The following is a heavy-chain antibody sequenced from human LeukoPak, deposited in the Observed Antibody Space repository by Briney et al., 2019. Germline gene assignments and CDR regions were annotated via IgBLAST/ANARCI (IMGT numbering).Heavy chain of an antibody. CDR2: INPSGGST. CDR3: ARDRRYSGYDYGFDY. Sequence: GASVEVSCKASGYTFTSYYMHWVRQAPGQGLEWMGIINPSGGSTSYAQKFQGRVTMTRDMSTSTVYMELSSLRSEDTAVYYCARDRRYSGYDYGFDYWGQGTLVTVSS. J-gene: IGHJ4*02. V-gene: IGHV1-46*01. D-gene: IGHD5-12*01. CDR1: GYTFTSYY.